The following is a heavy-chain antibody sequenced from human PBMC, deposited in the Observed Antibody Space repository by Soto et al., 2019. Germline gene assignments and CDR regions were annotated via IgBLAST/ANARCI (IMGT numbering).Heavy chain of an antibody. CDR2: IYHSGST. V-gene: IGHV4-30-2*01. Sequence: QLQLQESGSGLVRPSQTLSLTCAVSGGSISSGGYSWNWIRQPPGKGLEWIGYIYHSGSTLYNPSLTSRVTTSVDKSKSHFSLKLSSVTAADTAVYYCARDQLEGNWFDPWGQGTLVTVSS. D-gene: IGHD1-1*01. CDR1: GGSISSGGYS. CDR3: ARDQLEGNWFDP. J-gene: IGHJ5*02.